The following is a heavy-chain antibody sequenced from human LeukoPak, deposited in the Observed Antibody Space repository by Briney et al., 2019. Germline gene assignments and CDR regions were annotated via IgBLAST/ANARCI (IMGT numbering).Heavy chain of an antibody. D-gene: IGHD3-10*01. V-gene: IGHV4-59*08. Sequence: SETLSLTCTVSGGSISRYYWSWIRQPPGKGLEWIGYIYYSGNTNYNPSLKSRVTISVDTSKKQFSLKLSSATAADTAVYYCATTLSYYYGSGIGAFDIWGQGTMVTVSS. CDR2: IYYSGNT. CDR3: ATTLSYYYGSGIGAFDI. J-gene: IGHJ3*02. CDR1: GGSISRYY.